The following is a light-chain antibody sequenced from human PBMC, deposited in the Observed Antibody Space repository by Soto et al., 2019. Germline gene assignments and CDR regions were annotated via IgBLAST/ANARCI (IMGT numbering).Light chain of an antibody. CDR2: AAS. CDR3: QQNYSTPLA. CDR1: QSISVW. V-gene: IGKV1-39*01. J-gene: IGKJ4*01. Sequence: DIQMTQSPSTLSASVGDRVTITCRASQSISVWLAWYQQKPGKAPNLLIYAASTLESGVPSRFSGSGSWTDFTLTISSLQLEDFATYYCQQNYSTPLAFGGGTKVDIK.